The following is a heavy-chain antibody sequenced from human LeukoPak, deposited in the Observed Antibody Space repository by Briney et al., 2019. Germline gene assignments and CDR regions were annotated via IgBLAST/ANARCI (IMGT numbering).Heavy chain of an antibody. CDR1: GFTFSSYW. CDR2: INTDGSST. D-gene: IGHD3-3*01. CDR3: ARGRTTYDFWSGYPSDAFDI. J-gene: IGHJ3*02. V-gene: IGHV3-74*01. Sequence: GGSLRLSCAASGFTFSSYWMHWVRQAPGKGLVWVSRINTDGSSTSYADSVKGRFTISRDNAKNTLYLQMNSLRAEDTAVYCCARGRTTYDFWSGYPSDAFDIWGQGTTVTVSS.